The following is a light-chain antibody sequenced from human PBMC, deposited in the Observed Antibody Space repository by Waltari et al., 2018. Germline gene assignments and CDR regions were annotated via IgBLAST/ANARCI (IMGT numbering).Light chain of an antibody. CDR3: QHYVRLPAT. CDR2: GAS. J-gene: IGKJ1*01. V-gene: IGKV3-20*01. CDR1: QSVSRT. Sequence: EIVLTQSPGTLSLSPGESATLSCRASQSVSRTLAWYQQKPVQAPRLIIHGASTRATGIPERFSGGGSGTDFSLTISRLEPEDFAVYYCQHYVRLPATFGQGTKVEIK.